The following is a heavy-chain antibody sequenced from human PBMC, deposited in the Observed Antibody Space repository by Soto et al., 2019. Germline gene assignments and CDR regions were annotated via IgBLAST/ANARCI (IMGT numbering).Heavy chain of an antibody. CDR1: GYTFTNYA. CDR3: ARDDYSI. D-gene: IGHD3-16*01. CDR2: INAGNGNT. V-gene: IGHV1-3*05. J-gene: IGHJ3*02. Sequence: QVQLVQSGAEEKKPGASVKVSCKTSGYTFTNYAMHWVRQAPGQRLEWMGWINAGNGNTKYSQKFQGRVTITRDTYANTAYIELSSLRSEDTAVYYCARDDYSIWGQGTMVTVSS.